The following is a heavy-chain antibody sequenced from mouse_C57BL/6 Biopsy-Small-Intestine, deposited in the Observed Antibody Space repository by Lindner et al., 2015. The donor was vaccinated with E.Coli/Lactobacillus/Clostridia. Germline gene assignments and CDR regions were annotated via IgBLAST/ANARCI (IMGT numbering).Heavy chain of an antibody. CDR3: ARPLYYAMDY. J-gene: IGHJ4*01. CDR2: ISSGSSTI. Sequence: VQLQESGGGLVQPKGSLKLSCAASGFTFSDYGMHWVRQAPEKGLEWVAYISSGSSTIYYADTVKGRFTISRDNAKNTLFLQMTSLRSEDTAMYYCARPLYYAMDYWGQGTSVTVSS. CDR1: GFTFSDYG. V-gene: IGHV5-17*01.